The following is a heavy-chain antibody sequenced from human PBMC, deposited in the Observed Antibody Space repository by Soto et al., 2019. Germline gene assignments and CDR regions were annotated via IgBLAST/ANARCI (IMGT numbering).Heavy chain of an antibody. V-gene: IGHV1-46*03. Sequence: QVQLVQSGAEVKKPGASVKVSCKASGYTFTSYYMHWVRQAPGQGLEGMGIINPGGGSTSYAQKFQGRVTMTRDTSTSTVYMELSSLRSEDTAVYYCARDREGGYSYGSFQHWGQGTLVTVSS. CDR3: ARDREGGYSYGSFQH. CDR2: INPGGGST. J-gene: IGHJ1*01. D-gene: IGHD5-18*01. CDR1: GYTFTSYY.